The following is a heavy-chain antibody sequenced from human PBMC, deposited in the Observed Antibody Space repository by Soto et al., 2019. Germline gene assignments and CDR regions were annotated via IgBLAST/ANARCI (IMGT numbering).Heavy chain of an antibody. J-gene: IGHJ6*02. D-gene: IGHD6-13*01. Sequence: EVQLVESGGGLVQPGGSLRLSCAASGFTFSSYSMKWVRQAPGKGLEWVSYISSSSSTIYYADSVKGRFTISRDNAKNSLYLQMNSLRAEDTAVYYCASFIAAAGTNYYYGMDVWGQGTTVTVSS. V-gene: IGHV3-48*01. CDR2: ISSSSSTI. CDR3: ASFIAAAGTNYYYGMDV. CDR1: GFTFSSYS.